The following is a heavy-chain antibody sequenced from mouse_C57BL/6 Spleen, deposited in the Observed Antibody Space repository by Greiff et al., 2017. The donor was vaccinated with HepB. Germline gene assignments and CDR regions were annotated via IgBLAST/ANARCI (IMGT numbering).Heavy chain of an antibody. J-gene: IGHJ4*01. CDR2: ISYSGST. CDR3: ARAPPYEGYAMDY. V-gene: IGHV3-1*01. D-gene: IGHD1-1*01. Sequence: VQLQQSGPGMVKPSQSLSLTCTVTGYSITSGYDWHWIRHFPGNKLEWMGYISYSGSTNYNPSLKSRISITHDTSKNHFFLKLNSVTTEDTATYHCARAPPYEGYAMDYWGQGTSVTVSS. CDR1: GYSITSGYD.